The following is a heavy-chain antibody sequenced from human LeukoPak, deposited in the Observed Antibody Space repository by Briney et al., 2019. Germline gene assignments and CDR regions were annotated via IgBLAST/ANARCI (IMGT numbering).Heavy chain of an antibody. J-gene: IGHJ4*02. V-gene: IGHV3-9*01. CDR2: ISWNSGSI. D-gene: IGHD6-13*01. CDR3: AKGESGYSSSWYNY. CDR1: GFTFDDYA. Sequence: GGSLRLSSAASGFTFDDYAMHWVRQAPGKGLEWVSGISWNSGSIGYADSVKGRFTISRDNAKNSLYLQMNSLRAEDTALYYCAKGESGYSSSWYNYWGQGTLVTVSS.